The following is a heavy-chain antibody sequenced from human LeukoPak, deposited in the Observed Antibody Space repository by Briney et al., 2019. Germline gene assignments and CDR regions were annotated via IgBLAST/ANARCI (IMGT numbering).Heavy chain of an antibody. Sequence: PGGSLRLSCAASGFTFSSYDMHWVRQAPGKGLEYVSTISSNGGKTNYSNSVKGRFTISRDNSKNTMYLQMNSLRAEDTAVYYCARVGPGIGSFDYWGQGTLVTVSS. CDR3: ARVGPGIGSFDY. CDR1: GFTFSSYD. J-gene: IGHJ4*02. CDR2: ISSNGGKT. V-gene: IGHV3-64*01. D-gene: IGHD1-26*01.